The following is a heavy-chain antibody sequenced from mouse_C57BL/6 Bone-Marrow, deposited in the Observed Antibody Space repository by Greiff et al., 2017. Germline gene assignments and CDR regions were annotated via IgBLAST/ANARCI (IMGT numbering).Heavy chain of an antibody. Sequence: EVQVVESGGGLVKPGGSLKLSCAASGFTFSSYAMSWVRQTPEKRLEWVATISDGGSYTYYPDNVKGRFTISRDNAKNNLYLQMSHLKSEDTAMYYCAREGLLRAMDYWGQGTSATVSS. D-gene: IGHD1-1*01. J-gene: IGHJ4*01. CDR3: AREGLLRAMDY. CDR1: GFTFSSYA. V-gene: IGHV5-4*01. CDR2: ISDGGSYT.